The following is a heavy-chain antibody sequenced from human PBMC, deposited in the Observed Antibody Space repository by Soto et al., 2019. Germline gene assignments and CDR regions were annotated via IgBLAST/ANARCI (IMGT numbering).Heavy chain of an antibody. CDR1: GGTFSRHT. J-gene: IGHJ4*02. Sequence: GASVKVSCKASGGTFSRHTVSWVRQAPGQGLEWMGRIIPNLETSNYAQKFQGRVTVTADKSTSTAYMELSSLRSEDTAVYYCARHYGGNSAFDYWGQGTLVTVSS. V-gene: IGHV1-69*08. D-gene: IGHD4-17*01. CDR3: ARHYGGNSAFDY. CDR2: IIPNLETS.